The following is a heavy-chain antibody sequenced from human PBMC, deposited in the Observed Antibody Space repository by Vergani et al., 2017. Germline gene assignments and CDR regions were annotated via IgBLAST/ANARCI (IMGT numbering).Heavy chain of an antibody. D-gene: IGHD6-6*01. CDR1: GGTFSSYA. Sequence: QVQLVQSGAEVKKPGTSVKVSCKASGGTFSSYAISWVRQAPGQGLEWMGGIIPIFGTANYAQKFQGRVTITADESTSTAYMELSSLRSEDTAVYYCARRSSSSLGYYYMDVWGKGTTVTFSS. CDR3: ARRSSSSLGYYYMDV. J-gene: IGHJ6*03. V-gene: IGHV1-69*01. CDR2: IIPIFGTA.